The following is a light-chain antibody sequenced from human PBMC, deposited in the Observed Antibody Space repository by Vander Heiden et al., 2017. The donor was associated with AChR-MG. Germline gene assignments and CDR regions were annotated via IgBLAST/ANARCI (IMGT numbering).Light chain of an antibody. CDR2: DTS. Sequence: EIVLTQSPATLSLSPGESATLSCRASQGVSMYLAWYQQKPGQAPRLLIYDTSNRATGIPARFRGSGSGTDFTLTISSLEPEDFAVYYCQQRGTWPPTFGQGTKVEIK. V-gene: IGKV3-11*01. J-gene: IGKJ1*01. CDR1: QGVSMY. CDR3: QQRGTWPPT.